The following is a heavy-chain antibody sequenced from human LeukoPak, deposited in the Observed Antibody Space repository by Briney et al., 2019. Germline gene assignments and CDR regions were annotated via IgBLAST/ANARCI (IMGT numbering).Heavy chain of an antibody. CDR1: GYSINNGYY. CDR2: IYLNGRT. CDR3: ARVPTDDDFWSGYLPYFDY. V-gene: IGHV4-38-2*02. J-gene: IGHJ4*02. D-gene: IGHD3-3*01. Sequence: PTETLSLTSTVPGYSINNGYYWGWIRQLPGKGLDWLGSIYLNGRTYYNSSLKRRDTISVNTTKNQVSLILTSVTAAATAVYYSARVPTDDDFWSGYLPYFDYWGQGNLVTVSS.